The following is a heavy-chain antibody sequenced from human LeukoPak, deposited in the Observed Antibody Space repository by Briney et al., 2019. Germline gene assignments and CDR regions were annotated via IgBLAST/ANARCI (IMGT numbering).Heavy chain of an antibody. D-gene: IGHD3-10*02. J-gene: IGHJ3*02. CDR1: GFTFSTYD. CDR3: AKDRVFTVPGAFDI. Sequence: GGSLRLSCAASGFTFSTYDMSWVRQAPGKGPEWVSTISGSGGSTYYADSVKGRFAISRDNSKNTLYLQMNSLRAEDTAVYYCAKDRVFTVPGAFDIWGQGTMVTVSS. CDR2: ISGSGGST. V-gene: IGHV3-23*01.